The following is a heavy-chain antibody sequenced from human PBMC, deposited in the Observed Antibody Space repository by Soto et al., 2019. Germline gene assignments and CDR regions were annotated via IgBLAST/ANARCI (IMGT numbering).Heavy chain of an antibody. CDR2: AYFRSKWFN. CDR3: AREVMAPRGVLES. J-gene: IGHJ5*01. V-gene: IGHV6-1*01. Sequence: SQNLSLTCVISGDRVSSNTAAWNWLIQSPSRGLEWLGRAYFRSKWFNNYAESVTSRITFNPDASKNQFSLQLNSVTPEDTAVYYCAREVMAPRGVLESWGQGILGTRSS. D-gene: IGHD1-1*01. CDR1: GDRVSSNTAA.